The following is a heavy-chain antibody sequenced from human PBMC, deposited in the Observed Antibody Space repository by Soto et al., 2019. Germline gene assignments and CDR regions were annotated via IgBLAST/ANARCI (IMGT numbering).Heavy chain of an antibody. J-gene: IGHJ6*02. CDR1: GFTFSSYW. CDR3: AREWGNYYYSGMDV. CDR2: IKQDGSEK. D-gene: IGHD7-27*01. V-gene: IGHV3-7*01. Sequence: PGGSLRLSCAASGFTFSSYWMSWVRQAPGKGLEWVANIKQDGSEKYYVDSVKGRFTISRDNAKNSLYLQMNSLRAEDTAVYYCAREWGNYYYSGMDVWGQGTTVTVYS.